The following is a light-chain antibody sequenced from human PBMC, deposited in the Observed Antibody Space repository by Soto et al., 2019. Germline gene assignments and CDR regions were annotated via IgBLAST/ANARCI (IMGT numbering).Light chain of an antibody. V-gene: IGKV3-11*01. Sequence: EIVMTQSPATLSVSPGERATLSCRASQSVGIKLAWYQQKPGQAPRLLIYDTSNRATGIPARFSGSGSGTDFTLTISSLEPEDFAVYYCHQRKSWPRTFGQGTKVDIK. J-gene: IGKJ1*01. CDR1: QSVGIK. CDR3: HQRKSWPRT. CDR2: DTS.